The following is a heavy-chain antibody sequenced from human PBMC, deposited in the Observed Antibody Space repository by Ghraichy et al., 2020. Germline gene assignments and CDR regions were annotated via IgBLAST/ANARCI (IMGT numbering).Heavy chain of an antibody. CDR3: ATSIAAPQGGWFDP. CDR1: GYTFTSYG. CDR2: ISAYNGNT. D-gene: IGHD6-6*01. Sequence: ASVKVSCKASGYTFTSYGISWVRQAPGQGLEWMGWISAYNGNTNYAQKLQGRVTMTTDTSTSTAYMELRSLRSDDTAVYYCATSIAAPQGGWFDPWGQGTLVTVSS. V-gene: IGHV1-18*01. J-gene: IGHJ5*02.